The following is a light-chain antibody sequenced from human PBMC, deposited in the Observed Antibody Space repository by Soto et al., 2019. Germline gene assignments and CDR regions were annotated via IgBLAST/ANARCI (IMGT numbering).Light chain of an antibody. V-gene: IGLV2-14*01. CDR3: SSYTSAYTWV. Sequence: QSALTQPASVSGSLGQSITISCTGTRSDVGGRNFVSWHQHHPGKAPKFIIYGVSNQPSGVSDRFSGSKSGNTASLTISGLQAEDEADYYCSSYTSAYTWVFGGGTKLTVL. J-gene: IGLJ3*02. CDR1: RSDVGGRNF. CDR2: GVS.